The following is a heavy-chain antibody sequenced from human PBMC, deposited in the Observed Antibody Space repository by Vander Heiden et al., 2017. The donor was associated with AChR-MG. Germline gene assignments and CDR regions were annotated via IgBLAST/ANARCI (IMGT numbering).Heavy chain of an antibody. CDR3: ARGGSSSSSTDAYWYFDL. J-gene: IGHJ2*01. V-gene: IGHV3-33*01. CDR2: IWYDGSNK. D-gene: IGHD6-6*01. Sequence: QVQLVESGGGVVQPGRSLRLSCAASGFTFSSYGMHWVRQAPGKGLEWVAVIWYDGSNKYYADSVKGRVTISRDNSKNTLYLQMNSLRAEDTAVYYCARGGSSSSSTDAYWYFDLWGRGTLVTVSS. CDR1: GFTFSSYG.